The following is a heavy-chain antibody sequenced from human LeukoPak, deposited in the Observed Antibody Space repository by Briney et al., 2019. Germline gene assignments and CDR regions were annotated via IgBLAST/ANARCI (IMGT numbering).Heavy chain of an antibody. D-gene: IGHD5-12*01. Sequence: PGGSLRLSCAAPGFTFSVHYLDWVRPAPGKGLEWVGRTRNKANSYTTEYAASVKGRFTISRDDSKKSLYLQMNSPKTEDTAVYYCAISILPTTAGGGHWGQGTLVTVSS. CDR3: AISILPTTAGGGH. CDR1: GFTFSVHY. J-gene: IGHJ4*02. V-gene: IGHV3-72*01. CDR2: TRNKANSYTT.